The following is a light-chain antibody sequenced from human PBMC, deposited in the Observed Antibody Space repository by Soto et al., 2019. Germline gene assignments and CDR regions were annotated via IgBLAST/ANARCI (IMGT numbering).Light chain of an antibody. CDR1: QSVSSIS. J-gene: IGKJ1*01. V-gene: IGKV3-20*01. CDR2: GAS. CDR3: QQYGSSPRT. Sequence: EIVLTQSPGTLSLSPGERATLSCRASQSVSSISLAWYQQQPGQAPRLLIYGASSRATGIPDRFSGSGSGTDFTLTISRLEPEDFAVYYCQQYGSSPRTFGQGTKVDIK.